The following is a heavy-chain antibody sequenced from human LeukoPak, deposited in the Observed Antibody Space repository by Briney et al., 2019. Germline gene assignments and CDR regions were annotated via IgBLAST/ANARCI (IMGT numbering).Heavy chain of an antibody. D-gene: IGHD2-21*01. CDR1: GLSLNSYA. CDR3: AKAPVTSCRGAFCYPFDY. CDR2: SSSSDDGK. Sequence: PGGSLRLSCTASGLSLNSYAISCVRQVPGKGLEWVSASSSSDDGKWYADSVRGRFTISRDTSKNTVYLQMNSLRVEDAGVYYCAKAPVTSCRGAFCYPFDYWGHGTLVTVSS. J-gene: IGHJ4*01. V-gene: IGHV3-23*01.